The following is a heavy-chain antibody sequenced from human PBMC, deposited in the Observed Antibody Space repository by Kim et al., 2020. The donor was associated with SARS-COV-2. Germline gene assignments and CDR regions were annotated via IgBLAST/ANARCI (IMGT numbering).Heavy chain of an antibody. CDR3: AREWADSDSSGYDC. CDR2: ISTVGGTA. CDR1: GFSFSSHA. D-gene: IGHD3-22*01. J-gene: IGHJ4*02. Sequence: GGSLRLSCVASGFSFSSHAMHWVRQAPGKGLEWVSIISTVGGTAYSDYVKGRFTISRDNSKDTLFLQMDSLRPDDTAVYYCAREWADSDSSGYDCWGQGTRVSVPS. V-gene: IGHV3-30-3*01.